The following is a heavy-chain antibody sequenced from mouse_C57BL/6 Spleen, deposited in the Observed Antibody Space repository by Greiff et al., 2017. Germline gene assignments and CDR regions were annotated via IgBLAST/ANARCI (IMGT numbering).Heavy chain of an antibody. CDR1: GFTFSSYA. V-gene: IGHV5-4*03. CDR3: ARGGTGYSNPLDY. CDR2: ISAGGSYT. D-gene: IGHD2-5*01. J-gene: IGHJ2*01. Sequence: EVMLVEPGGGLVKPGGSLKLSCAASGFTFSSYAMSWVRQTPEKRLEWVATISAGGSYTYYPDNVKGRFTFARDNAKSNLYLQMSHLKSEDTAVYYCARGGTGYSNPLDYWGQGTTLTVSS.